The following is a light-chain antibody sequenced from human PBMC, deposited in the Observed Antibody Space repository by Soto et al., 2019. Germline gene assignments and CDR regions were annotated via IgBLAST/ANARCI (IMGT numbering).Light chain of an antibody. V-gene: IGLV2-14*03. CDR1: STDVGGYNY. J-gene: IGLJ2*01. CDR2: DVT. CDR3: SSYTRDKTVL. Sequence: QSALTQPASVSGCPGQSITISCTGSSTDVGGYNYVSWHQQHPDKAPKLMIFDVTKRPSGVSNRFSGSKSGDTASLTISGLQAEDEADYYCSSYTRDKTVLFGGGTKLTVL.